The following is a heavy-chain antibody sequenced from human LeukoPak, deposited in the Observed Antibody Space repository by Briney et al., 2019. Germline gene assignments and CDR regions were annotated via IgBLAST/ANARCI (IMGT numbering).Heavy chain of an antibody. CDR1: GFTFSSYW. CDR3: ARSTYYYGSAPFGY. D-gene: IGHD3-10*01. Sequence: PEGSLRLSCAASGFTFSSYWMSWVRQAPGKGLEWVANIKQDGSEKYYVDSVKGRFTISRDNTKNSLYLQMNSLRAEDTAVYYCARSTYYYGSAPFGYWGQGTLVTVSS. V-gene: IGHV3-7*01. CDR2: IKQDGSEK. J-gene: IGHJ4*02.